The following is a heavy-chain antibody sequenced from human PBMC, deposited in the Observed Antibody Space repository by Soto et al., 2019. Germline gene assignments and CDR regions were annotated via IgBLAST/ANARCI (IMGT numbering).Heavy chain of an antibody. Sequence: QVQLVESGGGVVQPGRSLRLSCAASGFTFSSYGMHWVRQAPGKGLEWVAVISYDGSNKYYADSVKGRFTISRDNSKNTLYVQMNSLRAEDTAVYYCAKGYRSSWYEYFQHWGQGTLVTVSS. V-gene: IGHV3-30*18. CDR2: ISYDGSNK. D-gene: IGHD6-13*01. J-gene: IGHJ1*01. CDR3: AKGYRSSWYEYFQH. CDR1: GFTFSSYG.